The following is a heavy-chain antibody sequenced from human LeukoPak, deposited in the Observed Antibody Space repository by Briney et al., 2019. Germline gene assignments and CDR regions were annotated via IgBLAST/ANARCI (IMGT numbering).Heavy chain of an antibody. CDR2: MNPNSGNT. CDR3: ARAHRRIAAADTCYYMDV. J-gene: IGHJ6*03. V-gene: IGHV1-8*01. Sequence: ASVKVSCKASGYTFTSYDINWVRQATGQGLEWMGWMNPNSGNTGYAQKFQGRVTMTRNTSISTAYMELSSLRSEDTAVYYCARAHRRIAAADTCYYMDVWGKGTTVTVSS. D-gene: IGHD6-13*01. CDR1: GYTFTSYD.